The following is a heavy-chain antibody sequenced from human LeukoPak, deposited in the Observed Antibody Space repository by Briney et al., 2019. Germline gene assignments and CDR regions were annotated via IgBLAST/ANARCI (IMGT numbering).Heavy chain of an antibody. Sequence: SQTLSPTCTVSGGSISSGGYYWSWIRQHPGKGLEWIGYIYYSGSTYYNPSLKSRVTISVDTSKNQFSLKLTSVTAADTAVYYCARAYSRQLPPDYWGQGTLVTVSS. CDR2: IYYSGST. J-gene: IGHJ4*02. V-gene: IGHV4-31*03. CDR3: ARAYSRQLPPDY. D-gene: IGHD6-13*01. CDR1: GGSISSGGYY.